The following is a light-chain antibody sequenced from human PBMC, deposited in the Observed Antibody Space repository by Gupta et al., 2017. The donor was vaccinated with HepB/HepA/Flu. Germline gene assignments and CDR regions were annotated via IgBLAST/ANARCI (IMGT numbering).Light chain of an antibody. Sequence: DIQIPQPPLSLSAAVGDRVTITCQASQDISNYLNWYQQKPGKAPKLLIYDASNLETGVPSRFSGSGSGTDFTFTISSLQPEDIATYYCQQYDNLPLTFGGGTKVEIK. V-gene: IGKV1-33*01. CDR1: QDISNY. J-gene: IGKJ4*01. CDR2: DAS. CDR3: QQYDNLPLT.